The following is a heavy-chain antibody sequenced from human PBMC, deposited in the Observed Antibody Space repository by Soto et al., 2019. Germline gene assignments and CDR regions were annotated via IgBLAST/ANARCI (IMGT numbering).Heavy chain of an antibody. CDR1: GCHFTTYG. CDR3: ARGLYYYDSSGYYSP. V-gene: IGHV3-30*03. J-gene: IGHJ5*02. Sequence: GGSLRLSCKASGCHFTTYGIHWVRQAPGKGLEWVAVISYDGSSKFFADSVKGRFTISRDNSKNSLYLQMNSLRAEDTAVYYCARGLYYYDSSGYYSPWGQGTLVTVSS. CDR2: ISYDGSSK. D-gene: IGHD3-22*01.